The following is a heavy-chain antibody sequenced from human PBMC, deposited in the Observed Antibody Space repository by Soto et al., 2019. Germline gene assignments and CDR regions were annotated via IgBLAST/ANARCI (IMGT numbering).Heavy chain of an antibody. CDR1: GFTFSSYA. Sequence: EVQLLESGGGLVQPGGSLRLSCAASGFTFSSYAMSWVRQAPGKGLEWVSAISGSGGSTYYADSVKGRFTISRDNSKNTLYLQMNSLRAEDTAVYYCAKDRRFTYYYDSSGYNAFDIWGQGTMVTVSS. CDR2: ISGSGGST. D-gene: IGHD3-22*01. J-gene: IGHJ3*02. CDR3: AKDRRFTYYYDSSGYNAFDI. V-gene: IGHV3-23*01.